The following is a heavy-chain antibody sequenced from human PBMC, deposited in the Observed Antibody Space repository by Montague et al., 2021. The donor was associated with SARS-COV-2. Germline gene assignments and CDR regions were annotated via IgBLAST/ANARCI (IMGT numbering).Heavy chain of an antibody. V-gene: IGHV4-59*01. CDR1: GGSISRYS. J-gene: IGHJ3*02. D-gene: IGHD6-13*01. Sequence: SETLSLTCTVSGGSISRYSWTWIRQPPGQGLEWIGYIYNSGSTNYNPSLTIRVTISVDTSTNQFSLKLSSVAAADTAAYYCASVGRGSSWYEVAFDIWGQGTMVTVSS. CDR2: IYNSGST. CDR3: ASVGRGSSWYEVAFDI.